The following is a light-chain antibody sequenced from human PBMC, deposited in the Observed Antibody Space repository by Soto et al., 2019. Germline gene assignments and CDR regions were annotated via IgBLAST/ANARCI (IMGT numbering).Light chain of an antibody. J-gene: IGKJ1*01. V-gene: IGKV1-5*03. CDR3: QQYGSSIQT. CDR2: KAS. Sequence: IQMTHSPSTLSGSVGDRVTITCRASQTISSWLAWYQQKPGKAPKLLIYKASTLKSGVPSRFSGSGSGTDFTLTISRLEPEDFAVYYCQQYGSSIQTFGQGTKVDIK. CDR1: QTISSW.